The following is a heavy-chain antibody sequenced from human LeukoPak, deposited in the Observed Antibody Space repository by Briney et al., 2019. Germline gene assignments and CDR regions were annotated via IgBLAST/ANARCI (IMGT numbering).Heavy chain of an antibody. CDR1: GYTFTDYY. J-gene: IGHJ4*02. Sequence: GASVRVSCKASGYTFTDYYLHWVRQAPGQGPESMGWINPNTGGTEYVQKFQGRVTMTRDTSISTVFMELSRLTSDDTAVYYCARESADSSVCDYWGQGSLVTVPS. CDR3: ARESADSSVCDY. V-gene: IGHV1-2*02. CDR2: INPNTGGT. D-gene: IGHD2-15*01.